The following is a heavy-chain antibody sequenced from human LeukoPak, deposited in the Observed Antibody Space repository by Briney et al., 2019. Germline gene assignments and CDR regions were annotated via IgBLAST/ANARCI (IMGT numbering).Heavy chain of an antibody. D-gene: IGHD3-10*01. V-gene: IGHV4-31*03. CDR3: ARGYYGLFDS. CDR1: GDSINNDGYY. Sequence: SETLSLTCTVSGDSINNDGYYWSWLRQHPGKGLEWIGYIYYSGSTYYNPSLKSRVTISVDTSQSQFSLNLSSVTAADTAVYYCARGYYGLFDSWGQGTLVTVSS. J-gene: IGHJ4*02. CDR2: IYYSGST.